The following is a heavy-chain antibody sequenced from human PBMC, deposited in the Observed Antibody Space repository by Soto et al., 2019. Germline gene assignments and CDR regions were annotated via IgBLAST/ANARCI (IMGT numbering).Heavy chain of an antibody. Sequence: QVQLQESGPGLVKPSQTLSLTCTVSGGSISSGGYYWSWIRQHPGKGLEGIGYIYYSGSTYYNPSLKSRGTISVDTSKNQFSLKLSSVTAADTAVYYCATKWLRYSSSWYYGMDVWGQGTTVTVSS. D-gene: IGHD6-13*01. CDR3: ATKWLRYSSSWYYGMDV. CDR1: GGSISSGGYY. J-gene: IGHJ6*02. CDR2: IYYSGST. V-gene: IGHV4-31*03.